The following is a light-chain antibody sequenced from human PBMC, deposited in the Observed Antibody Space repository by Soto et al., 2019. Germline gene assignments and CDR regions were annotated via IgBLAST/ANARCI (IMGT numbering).Light chain of an antibody. CDR3: QQYGSSPPYT. V-gene: IGKV3-20*01. Sequence: EVVLTQSPGTLSLSPGERATLSCRASQSVSNKYLAWYQQKPGQAPRLLIFGSSDRATGIPDRFSGSGSGTXXXXXXXXXXPEXFAVYYCQQYGSSPPYTFGQGTKLEIK. CDR2: GSS. CDR1: QSVSNKY. J-gene: IGKJ2*01.